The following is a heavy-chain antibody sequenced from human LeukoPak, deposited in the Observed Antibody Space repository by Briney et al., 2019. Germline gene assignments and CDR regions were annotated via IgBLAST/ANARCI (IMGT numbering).Heavy chain of an antibody. D-gene: IGHD5-18*01. CDR1: GYTFTSYG. Sequence: ASVKVSCKASGYTFTSYGISWVRQAPGQGLEWMGWINPNSGGTNYAQKFQGRVTMTRDTSISTAYMELSRLRSDDTAVYYCARDGTGYSLDNWGQGTLVTVSS. V-gene: IGHV1-2*02. CDR2: INPNSGGT. CDR3: ARDGTGYSLDN. J-gene: IGHJ4*02.